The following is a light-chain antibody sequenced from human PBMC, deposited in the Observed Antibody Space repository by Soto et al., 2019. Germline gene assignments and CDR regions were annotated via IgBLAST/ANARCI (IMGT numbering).Light chain of an antibody. V-gene: IGKV3-15*01. J-gene: IGKJ4*01. Sequence: ETVMTQSPGTLSVSPGERATLSCRASQSVSTNLAWYQQRPGQAPRLLIYGASTRATGVPATFSASGSGTEFTLTISSPQSEDFVVYYCQQYNNWPLTFGGGTKVEIK. CDR1: QSVSTN. CDR2: GAS. CDR3: QQYNNWPLT.